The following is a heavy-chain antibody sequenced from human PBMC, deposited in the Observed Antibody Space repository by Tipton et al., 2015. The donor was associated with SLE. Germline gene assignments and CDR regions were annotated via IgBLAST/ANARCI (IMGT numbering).Heavy chain of an antibody. Sequence: TLSLTCSVTGYSISSGYYWGWIRQPPGRGLEWIGSFHHKGSSYYSPSLGSRVTISGDTSRNQFSLTLSSVTAADTAVYYCARDRAMGVWGQGTTVTVSS. CDR3: ARDRAMGV. CDR1: GYSISSGYY. V-gene: IGHV4-38-2*02. CDR2: FHHKGSS. J-gene: IGHJ6*02.